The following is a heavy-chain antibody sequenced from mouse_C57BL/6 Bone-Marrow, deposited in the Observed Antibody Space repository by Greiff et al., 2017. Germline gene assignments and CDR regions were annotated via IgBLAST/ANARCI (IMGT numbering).Heavy chain of an antibody. CDR2: IYPRDGST. Sequence: VKLQQSDAELVKPGASVKISCKVSGYTFTDHTIHWMKQRPEQRLEWIGYIYPRDGSTKENAKFKGKAPLTAAYYSSTAYMQLNSLTSEDTAVYFCARRSNYVGHFDNWGKGTTLTVST. V-gene: IGHV1-78*01. D-gene: IGHD2-5*01. CDR3: ARRSNYVGHFDN. CDR1: GYTFTDHT. J-gene: IGHJ2*01.